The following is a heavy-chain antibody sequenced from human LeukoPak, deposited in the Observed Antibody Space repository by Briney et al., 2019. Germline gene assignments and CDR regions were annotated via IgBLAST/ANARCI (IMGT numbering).Heavy chain of an antibody. J-gene: IGHJ4*02. D-gene: IGHD6-19*01. V-gene: IGHV3-23*01. CDR2: ISGSGNVI. CDR3: AKARYNNGWDYFDY. Sequence: GGSLRLSCAVSGFTFGTSAMTWVRQAPGKGLEWVSSISGSGNVIYDSDSVKGRFSISRDNPKGTLYLQMNSLRAEDTATYFCAKARYNNGWDYFDYWGLGTLVTVSS. CDR1: GFTFGTSA.